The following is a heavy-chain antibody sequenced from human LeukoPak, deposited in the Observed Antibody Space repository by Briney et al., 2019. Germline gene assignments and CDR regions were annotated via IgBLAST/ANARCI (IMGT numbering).Heavy chain of an antibody. Sequence: ASVKVSSKASGYTFTIDGISCVRQTPGQGREWMGWISAYNGNTNYAQNLQSRVTMTTDTSTSTAYMELRRLRSDDPAVYYCARYGDSHAAFDIWAQGTMVRVSS. V-gene: IGHV1-18*04. CDR3: ARYGDSHAAFDI. D-gene: IGHD4-17*01. J-gene: IGHJ3*02. CDR2: ISAYNGNT. CDR1: GYTFTIDG.